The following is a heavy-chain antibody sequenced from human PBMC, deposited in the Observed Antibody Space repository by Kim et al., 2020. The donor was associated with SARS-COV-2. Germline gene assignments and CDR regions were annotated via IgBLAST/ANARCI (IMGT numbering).Heavy chain of an antibody. CDR3: ARIQGGSIDY. V-gene: IGHV2-70*01. J-gene: IGHJ4*02. CDR2: DK. Sequence: DKYYSTSLKTRLTISKDTSKDQVVLTLTNMDPMDTATYYCARIQGGSIDYWGQGTLVTVSS. D-gene: IGHD3-16*01.